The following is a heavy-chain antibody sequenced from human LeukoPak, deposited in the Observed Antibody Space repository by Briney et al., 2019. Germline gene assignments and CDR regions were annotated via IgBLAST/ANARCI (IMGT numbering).Heavy chain of an antibody. Sequence: PSETLSLTCTVSGGSISSGYYWGWIRQPPGKGLEWIGSIYHSGSTYYNPSLKSRVTISVDTSKNQLSLKLSSVTAADTAVYYCARDFGSSSGSCKDWGQGTLVTVSS. D-gene: IGHD1-26*01. CDR1: GGSISSGYY. CDR2: IYHSGST. J-gene: IGHJ4*02. CDR3: ARDFGSSSGSCKD. V-gene: IGHV4-38-2*02.